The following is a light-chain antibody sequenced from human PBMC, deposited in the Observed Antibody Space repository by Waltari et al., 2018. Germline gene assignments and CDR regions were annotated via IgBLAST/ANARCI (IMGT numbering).Light chain of an antibody. CDR2: DTS. CDR3: QSYDAGLSGPWV. CDR1: GSNIGAGFQ. Sequence: QSALTQPPSVSGAPGQRVTISCTGSGSNIGAGFQVYWYQHLPGAAPKLVIFDTSTRPSGVPDRFSAAKSGASASLTISGLQAEDEADYYCQSYDAGLSGPWVFGSGTKLTVL. J-gene: IGLJ3*02. V-gene: IGLV1-40*01.